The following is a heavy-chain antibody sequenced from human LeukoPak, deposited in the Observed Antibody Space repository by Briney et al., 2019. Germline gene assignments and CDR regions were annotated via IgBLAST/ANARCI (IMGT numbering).Heavy chain of an antibody. CDR1: GFTFSPVW. V-gene: IGHV3-74*01. J-gene: IGHJ6*02. CDR3: ARYSGSYEVNYYYYYGMDV. CDR2: IINDGSYT. Sequence: GGSLRLSCAASGFTFSPVWMHWVRQAPGKGLMWVSHIINDGSYTTYADSVKGRFTISRDNAKNTVYLQMNSLRAEDTAVYYCARYSGSYEVNYYYYYGMDVWGQGTTVTVSS. D-gene: IGHD1-26*01.